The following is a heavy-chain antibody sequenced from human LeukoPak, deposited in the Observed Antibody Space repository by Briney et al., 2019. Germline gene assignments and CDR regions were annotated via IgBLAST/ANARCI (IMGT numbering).Heavy chain of an antibody. CDR3: ARVGYERGGDFFDY. Sequence: SETLSLTCTVSGGSISSYYWSWIRQPPGKGLEWIGYIYYSGSTNYNPSLKSRVTISVDTSKNQFSLKLSSVTAADTAVYYCARVGYERGGDFFDYWGQGTLVTVSS. V-gene: IGHV4-59*01. CDR1: GGSISSYY. D-gene: IGHD5-12*01. CDR2: IYYSGST. J-gene: IGHJ4*02.